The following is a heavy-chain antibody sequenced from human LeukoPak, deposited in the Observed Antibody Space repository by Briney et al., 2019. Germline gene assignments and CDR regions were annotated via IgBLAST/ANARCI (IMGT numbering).Heavy chain of an antibody. CDR3: ARGLVDTGRSRFDY. CDR2: FHHIVST. V-gene: IGHV4-4*02. CDR1: GDSISSSNW. Sequence: SGTLSLTCAVYGDSISSSNWGGGGRQPPGKGLEWIGEFHHIVSTNYTPSLKTPVTISLDNAKNHLSLKMTSVTAPHTAVYYCARGLVDTGRSRFDYWGQGTLVTVSS. J-gene: IGHJ4*02. D-gene: IGHD5-12*01.